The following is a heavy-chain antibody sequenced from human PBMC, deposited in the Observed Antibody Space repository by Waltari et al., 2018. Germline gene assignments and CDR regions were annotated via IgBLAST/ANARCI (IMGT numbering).Heavy chain of an antibody. V-gene: IGHV1-2*02. Sequence: QVQLVQSGAEVKKPGASVKVSCKASGYTFTGYYMQWVRRAPGQGLEWMGLINPNSGGTIYAQNFQGRVTMTRDTSISTAYMELSRLRSDDTALYYCATGIVVVPAANRGYAFDIWGQGTMVTVSS. J-gene: IGHJ3*02. CDR2: INPNSGGT. CDR3: ATGIVVVPAANRGYAFDI. CDR1: GYTFTGYY. D-gene: IGHD2-2*01.